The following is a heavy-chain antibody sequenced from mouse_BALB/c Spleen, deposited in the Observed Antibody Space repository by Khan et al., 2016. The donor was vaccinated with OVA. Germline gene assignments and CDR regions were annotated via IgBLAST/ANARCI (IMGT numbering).Heavy chain of an antibody. Sequence: VQLKESGPGLVAPSQNLSLTCTVPGFSLSDYGVSWIRQPPGKGLEWLGVIWGGGSTYYNSDLKSRLSISKDNSKSQVFLKMSSLQSDDTAMFYCAKGVWSYYYTMDYWGQGTSVTVSS. CDR1: GFSLSDYG. CDR3: AKGVWSYYYTMDY. V-gene: IGHV2-6-5*01. J-gene: IGHJ4*01. CDR2: IWGGGST.